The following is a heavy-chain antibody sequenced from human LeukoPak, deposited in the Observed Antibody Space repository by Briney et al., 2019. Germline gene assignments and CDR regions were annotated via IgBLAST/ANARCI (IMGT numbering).Heavy chain of an antibody. J-gene: IGHJ5*02. CDR2: ISGSGGTT. Sequence: GGSLRLSCAASGFTFSSYAMSWVRQAPGKGLEWVSAISGSGGTTYYADSVKGRFTISRENSKNTLYLQMNSLRAEDTAVYYRATSGGSYWSWGQGTLVTVSS. CDR3: ATSGGSYWS. D-gene: IGHD1-26*01. CDR1: GFTFSSYA. V-gene: IGHV3-23*01.